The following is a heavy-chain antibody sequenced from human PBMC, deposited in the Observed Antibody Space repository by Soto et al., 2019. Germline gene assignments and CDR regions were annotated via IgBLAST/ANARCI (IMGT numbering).Heavy chain of an antibody. CDR2: ISAYNGNT. CDR1: GYTFTSYG. CDR3: AGRTSSGWYPFDY. J-gene: IGHJ4*02. V-gene: IGHV1-18*01. Sequence: ASVKISCKASGYTFTSYGISWVRQAPGQGLEWMGWISAYNGNTNYAQKLQGRVTMTTDTSTSKAYMELRSLRSDDTAVYYCAGRTSSGWYPFDYWGQGTLVTVSS. D-gene: IGHD6-19*01.